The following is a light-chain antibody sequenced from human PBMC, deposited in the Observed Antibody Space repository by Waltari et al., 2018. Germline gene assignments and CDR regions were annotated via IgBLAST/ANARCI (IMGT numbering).Light chain of an antibody. CDR3: CSVISSTTGI. V-gene: IGLV2-14*03. CDR1: SSDVGGYNY. CDR2: DAI. J-gene: IGLJ2*01. Sequence: QSDLTPPDSVSGSPGQSITISCTGTSSDVGGYNYVSWYQQYPGKAPKVIIYDAINRASGVSNRFSGSKSGSSASLSISGLQSEDEAYYYCCSVISSTTGIFGGATRLTVL.